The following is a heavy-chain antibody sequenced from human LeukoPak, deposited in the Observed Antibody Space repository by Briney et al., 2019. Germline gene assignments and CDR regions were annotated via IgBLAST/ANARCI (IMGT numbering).Heavy chain of an antibody. V-gene: IGHV4-39*01. CDR3: ARTRLEYCSGGSCYPEYIPFDY. D-gene: IGHD2-15*01. CDR2: IYYSGST. Sequence: PSETLSLTCTVSGGSISSSSYYWGWIRQPPGKGLEWIGSIYYSGSTYYNPSLKSRVTISVDTSKNQFSLKLSSVTAADTAVYYCARTRLEYCSGGSCYPEYIPFDYWGQGTLVTVSS. J-gene: IGHJ4*02. CDR1: GGSISSSSYY.